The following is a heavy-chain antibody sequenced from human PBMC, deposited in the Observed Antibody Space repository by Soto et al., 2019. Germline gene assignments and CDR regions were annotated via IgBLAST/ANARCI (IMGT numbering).Heavy chain of an antibody. V-gene: IGHV1-18*01. CDR2: ISAYNGNT. D-gene: IGHD1-20*01. Sequence: ASLMVSCKASGYTFTSYCISWVRQAPGQGLEGMGGISAYNGNTNYAQKFQGRVTMTTYTSKSTAYMELRSLRTDDTAVYYCARDWITGTPRWFDPWGQGTPVTVSS. J-gene: IGHJ5*02. CDR3: ARDWITGTPRWFDP. CDR1: GYTFTSYC.